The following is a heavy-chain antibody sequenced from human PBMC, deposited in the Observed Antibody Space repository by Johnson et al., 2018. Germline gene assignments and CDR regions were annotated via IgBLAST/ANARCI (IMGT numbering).Heavy chain of an antibody. CDR1: GFTFDDYA. Sequence: EVQLVESGGGLVKPGGSLRLSCAASGFTFDDYAMHWVRQAPGKGLEWVSGISWNSGSIGYADSVKGRFTISRDNAKNSLYLQMNSLRAEDTALYYCASNWNVAPGAFDIWGQGTMVTVSS. V-gene: IGHV3-9*01. CDR3: ASNWNVAPGAFDI. D-gene: IGHD1-1*01. CDR2: ISWNSGSI. J-gene: IGHJ3*02.